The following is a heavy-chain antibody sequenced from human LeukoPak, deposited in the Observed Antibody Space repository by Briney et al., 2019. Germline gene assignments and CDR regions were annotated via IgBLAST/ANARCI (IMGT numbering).Heavy chain of an antibody. V-gene: IGHV3-30*02. CDR2: IRYDGSHK. J-gene: IGHJ4*02. CDR1: GFTFSTYG. D-gene: IGHD3-22*01. Sequence: PGGPLRLSCAASGFTFSTYGMHWVRQAPGKGLEWVAFIRYDGSHKYYTDSVKGRFTISRDNSKNTLYLQINNLRAEDTALYYCAKISGYYPFDYWGQGTLVTVSS. CDR3: AKISGYYPFDY.